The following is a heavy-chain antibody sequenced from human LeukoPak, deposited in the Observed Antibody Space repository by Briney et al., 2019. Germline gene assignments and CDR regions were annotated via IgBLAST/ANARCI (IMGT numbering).Heavy chain of an antibody. Sequence: SGPALMKPTQTLTLTCTFSGFSLRTRGMCVSWIRQPPGKALEWLAHIEWDDDKYYSTSLKTRLTISKDASKNQVVLIMTNMDPVDTATYYCARIRGYDYVWGSYRSYYFDYWGQGTLVTVSS. D-gene: IGHD3-16*02. J-gene: IGHJ4*02. CDR3: ARIRGYDYVWGSYRSYYFDY. CDR2: IEWDDDK. V-gene: IGHV2-70*01. CDR1: GFSLRTRGMC.